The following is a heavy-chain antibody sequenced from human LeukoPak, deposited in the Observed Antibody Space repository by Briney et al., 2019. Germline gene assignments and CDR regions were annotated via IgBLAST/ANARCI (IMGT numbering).Heavy chain of an antibody. D-gene: IGHD2-15*01. J-gene: IGHJ4*02. Sequence: SETLSLTCTVSGGSLSSYCWSWVRQSPGKRLEWIGYLCDSGSTSFNPSLKSRVTISVDTSKNQFSLKLSSVTAADTAVYYCALYPRYGLLRPGFDYWGQGTLVTVSS. CDR3: ALYPRYGLLRPGFDY. V-gene: IGHV4-59*12. CDR1: GGSLSSYC. CDR2: LCDSGST.